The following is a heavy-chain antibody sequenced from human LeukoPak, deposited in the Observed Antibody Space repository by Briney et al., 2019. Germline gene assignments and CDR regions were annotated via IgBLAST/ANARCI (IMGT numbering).Heavy chain of an antibody. CDR1: GGSISSYY. D-gene: IGHD6-6*01. Sequence: PSETLSLTCTVSGGSISSYYWSWIRQPPGKGLEWIGYIYYSGSTNYNPSLKSRVTISVDTSKNQFSLKLSSVTAADTAVYYCARVDPDSSSTLEVFDYWGQGTLVTVSS. J-gene: IGHJ4*02. V-gene: IGHV4-59*01. CDR2: IYYSGST. CDR3: ARVDPDSSSTLEVFDY.